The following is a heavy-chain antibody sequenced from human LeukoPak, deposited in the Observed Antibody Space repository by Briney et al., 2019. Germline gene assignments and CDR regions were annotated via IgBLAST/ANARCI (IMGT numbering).Heavy chain of an antibody. CDR3: ASIDYSTSY. V-gene: IGHV3-30*04. Sequence: GGSLRPSCAASGFTFSSYAMHWVRQAPGKGLEWVAVISYDGSNKYYADSVKGRFTISRDNSKNTLYLQMNSLRAEDTAVYYCASIDYSTSYWGQGTLVTVSS. CDR2: ISYDGSNK. D-gene: IGHD4-11*01. J-gene: IGHJ4*02. CDR1: GFTFSSYA.